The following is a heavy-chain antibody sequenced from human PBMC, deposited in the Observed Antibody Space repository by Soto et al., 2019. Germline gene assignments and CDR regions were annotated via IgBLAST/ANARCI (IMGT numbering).Heavy chain of an antibody. D-gene: IGHD3-3*01. CDR3: ARGYDFWSGYYYPYGMDV. J-gene: IGHJ6*02. CDR1: GFNFSSYS. Sequence: VGSMILSCAASGFNFSSYSMHWVRQETGKGLEWVAVISYDGSNKNYADSVKGRFTISRDNSKNTLYLQMNSLRAEDTAVYYCARGYDFWSGYYYPYGMDVWGQGTTVTV. V-gene: IGHV3-30-3*01. CDR2: ISYDGSNK.